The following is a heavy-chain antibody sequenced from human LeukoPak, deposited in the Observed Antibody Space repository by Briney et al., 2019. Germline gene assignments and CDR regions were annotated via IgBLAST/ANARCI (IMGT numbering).Heavy chain of an antibody. CDR3: ASPAYGDYALFDY. Sequence: GGTLRLSCAASGFTFSSYGMSWVRQAPGKGLEWVSVIYSGGSTNYADSVKGRFTISRDNSKNTLYLQMNSLRAEDTAVYYCASPAYGDYALFDYWGQGTLVTVSS. CDR1: GFTFSSYG. J-gene: IGHJ4*02. V-gene: IGHV3-23*03. D-gene: IGHD4-17*01. CDR2: IYSGGST.